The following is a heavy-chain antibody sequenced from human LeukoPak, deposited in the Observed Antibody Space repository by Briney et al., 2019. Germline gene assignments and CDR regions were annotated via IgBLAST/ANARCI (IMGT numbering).Heavy chain of an antibody. Sequence: GGSLRLSCTASRFTFSNYGMHWVRQAPGKGLEWVAVISYDGSNKFYADSVKGRFTISRDDSKNTLYLQMNSLRADDTAVYYCAKERMDTRTRQGIAVAADWGQGTLVAVSS. CDR1: RFTFSNYG. D-gene: IGHD6-19*01. J-gene: IGHJ4*02. CDR3: AKERMDTRTRQGIAVAAD. CDR2: ISYDGSNK. V-gene: IGHV3-30*18.